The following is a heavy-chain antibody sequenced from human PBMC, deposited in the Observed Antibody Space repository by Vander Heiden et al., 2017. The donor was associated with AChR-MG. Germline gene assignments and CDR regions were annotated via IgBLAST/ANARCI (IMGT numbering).Heavy chain of an antibody. Sequence: EVQLVESGGGLVKPGGSLRLSCAASGFTFSSYSMNWVRQAPGKGLEWVSSISSSSSYIYYADSVKGRFTISRDNAKNSLYLQMNSLRAEDTAVYYCASEGYYYDSSGYYSTTPDYWGQGTLVTVSS. CDR3: ASEGYYYDSSGYYSTTPDY. D-gene: IGHD3-22*01. CDR1: GFTFSSYS. V-gene: IGHV3-21*01. CDR2: ISSSSSYI. J-gene: IGHJ4*02.